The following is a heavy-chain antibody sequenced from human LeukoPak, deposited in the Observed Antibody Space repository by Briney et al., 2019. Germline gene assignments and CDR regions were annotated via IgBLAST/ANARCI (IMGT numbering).Heavy chain of an antibody. J-gene: IGHJ4*02. CDR1: GFTFSDYY. D-gene: IGHD4-11*01. Sequence: GGSLRLSCAASGFTFSDYYMSWIRQAPGKGLEWVSYISSSGSTIYYADSVKGRFTISRDNAKNSLYLQMNSLRAEDTAVYYCARDEPDYYSNSGVDYWGQGTLVTVSS. CDR3: ARDEPDYYSNSGVDY. CDR2: ISSSGSTI. V-gene: IGHV3-11*04.